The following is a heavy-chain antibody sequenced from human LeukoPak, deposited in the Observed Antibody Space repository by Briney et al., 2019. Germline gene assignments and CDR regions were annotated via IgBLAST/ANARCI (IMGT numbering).Heavy chain of an antibody. CDR3: ATEGLRWLQFVY. J-gene: IGHJ4*02. V-gene: IGHV1-24*01. CDR2: FDPEDGDT. D-gene: IGHD5-24*01. CDR1: GYTLTELS. Sequence: ASVKVSCKVSGYTLTELSMHWVRQAPGKGLEWMGGFDPEDGDTIYAQKFQGRVTMTEDTSTDTAYMEVSSLRSEDTAVYYCATEGLRWLQFVYWGQGTLVTVSS.